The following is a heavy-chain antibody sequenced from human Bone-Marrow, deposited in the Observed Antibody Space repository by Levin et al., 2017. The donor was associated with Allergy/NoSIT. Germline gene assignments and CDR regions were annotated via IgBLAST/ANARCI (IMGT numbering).Heavy chain of an antibody. J-gene: IGHJ3*01. Sequence: GGSLRLSCATSKFIFDDYGMYWVRQAPGKGLEWVSGISWNSGKTHYADSVKGRFIISRDNAKNSLYLQMNSLSTEDTALYYCVESLNTMTIHDGFDFWGQGTMVTVSA. CDR1: KFIFDDYG. CDR2: ISWNSGKT. V-gene: IGHV3-9*01. D-gene: IGHD1/OR15-1a*01. CDR3: VESLNTMTIHDGFDF.